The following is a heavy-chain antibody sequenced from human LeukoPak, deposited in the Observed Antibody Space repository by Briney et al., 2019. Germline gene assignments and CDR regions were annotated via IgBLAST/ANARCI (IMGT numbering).Heavy chain of an antibody. D-gene: IGHD3-3*01. J-gene: IGHJ4*02. V-gene: IGHV3-20*04. CDR3: ARGIRFLEWLSGFDY. CDR1: GFTFDDYG. CDR2: INWNGGST. Sequence: GGSLRLSCVVSGFTFDDYGMSWVRQAPGKGLEWVSGINWNGGSTGYADSVKGRFTISRDNAKNSLYLQMNSLRVEDTALYYCARGIRFLEWLSGFDYWGQGILVTVSS.